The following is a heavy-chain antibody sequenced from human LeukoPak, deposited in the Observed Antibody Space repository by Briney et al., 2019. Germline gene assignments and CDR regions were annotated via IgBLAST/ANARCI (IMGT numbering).Heavy chain of an antibody. D-gene: IGHD2-2*01. CDR3: ARGQVPAARGYNWFDP. Sequence: PSETLSLTCAVYGWSFNDYSWNWIRQPPGKGLEWIAEINARGDTNYNPCLKSRVTISVDTSKKQFSLRLTSMIAADTALYYCARGQVPAARGYNWFDPWGQGTLVTVSS. V-gene: IGHV4-34*01. CDR2: INARGDT. CDR1: GWSFNDYS. J-gene: IGHJ5*02.